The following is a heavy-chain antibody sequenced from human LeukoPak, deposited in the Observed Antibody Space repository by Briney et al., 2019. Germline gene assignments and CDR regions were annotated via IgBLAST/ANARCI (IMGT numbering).Heavy chain of an antibody. J-gene: IGHJ4*02. CDR1: GGTFSSYA. CDR3: ARVDSSGWYPFGY. D-gene: IGHD6-19*01. Sequence: SVKVSCKASGGTFSSYAISWVRQAPGQGLEWMGGIIPIFGTANYAQKFQGRVTITADESTSTAYMELSSLRSEDTAVYYCARVDSSGWYPFGYWGQGTLVTVSS. CDR2: IIPIFGTA. V-gene: IGHV1-69*13.